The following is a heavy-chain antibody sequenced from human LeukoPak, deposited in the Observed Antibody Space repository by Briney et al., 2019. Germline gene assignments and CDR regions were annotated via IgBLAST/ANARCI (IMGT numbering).Heavy chain of an antibody. CDR3: AKGRLLWFGELFGLDY. J-gene: IGHJ4*02. CDR1: GFTFSSYG. Sequence: GGSLRLSCAASGFTFSSYGMHWVRQAPGKGLEWVAFIRYDGSNKYYADSVKGRFTISRDNSKNTLYLQMNSLRAEDTAVYYCAKGRLLWFGELFGLDYWGQGTLVTVSS. CDR2: IRYDGSNK. D-gene: IGHD3-10*01. V-gene: IGHV3-30*02.